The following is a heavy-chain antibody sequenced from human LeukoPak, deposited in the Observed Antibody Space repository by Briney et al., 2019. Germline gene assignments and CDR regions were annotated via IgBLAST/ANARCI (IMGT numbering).Heavy chain of an antibody. CDR1: GFTFSSYA. J-gene: IGHJ4*02. CDR3: ARVFMSGEFDY. Sequence: GRSLRLSCAASGFTFSSYAMHWVRQAPGKGLEWVAVISYDGSNKYYADSVKGRFTISRDNSKNTLYLQMNSLSAEDTAVYYCARVFMSGEFDYWGQGTLVTVSS. CDR2: ISYDGSNK. D-gene: IGHD3-16*01. V-gene: IGHV3-30-3*01.